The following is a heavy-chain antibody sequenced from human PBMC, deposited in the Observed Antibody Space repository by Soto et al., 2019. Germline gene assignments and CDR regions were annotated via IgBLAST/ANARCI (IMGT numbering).Heavy chain of an antibody. CDR2: ISGSGGST. Sequence: GGSLRLSCAASGFTFSSYAMSWVRQAPGKGLEWVSIISGSGGSTYYADSVRGRLTISRDNSKNTLYLQMNSLRAEDTAVYYCARSSGSYRQYDYWGQGTLVTVSS. V-gene: IGHV3-23*01. J-gene: IGHJ4*02. CDR1: GFTFSSYA. D-gene: IGHD3-10*01. CDR3: ARSSGSYRQYDY.